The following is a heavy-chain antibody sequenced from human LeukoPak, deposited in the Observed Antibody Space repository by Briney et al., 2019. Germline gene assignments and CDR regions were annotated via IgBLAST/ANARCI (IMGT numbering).Heavy chain of an antibody. CDR1: GFIFSSYT. V-gene: IGHV3-48*01. J-gene: IGHJ4*02. Sequence: GGSLRLSCAASGFIFSSYTMNWVRQAPGKGLEWTSYISSGSRTIYYADSVKGRFTISRDNAKNSLYLQMNSLRAEDTAVYYCARGYCSGGSCYNLDYWGQGTLVTVSS. D-gene: IGHD2-15*01. CDR3: ARGYCSGGSCYNLDY. CDR2: ISSGSRTI.